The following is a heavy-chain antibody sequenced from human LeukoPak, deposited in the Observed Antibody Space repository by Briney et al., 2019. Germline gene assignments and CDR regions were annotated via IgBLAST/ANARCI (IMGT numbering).Heavy chain of an antibody. CDR1: GGSISSGDYY. Sequence: SETLSLTCTVSGGSISSGDYYWSWIRQPPGKGLEWIGYIYYSGSTYYNPSLKSRVTISVDTSKNQFSLKLSSVTAADTAVYYCARGVGWDYGNDYWGQGTLVTVSS. CDR2: IYYSGST. J-gene: IGHJ4*02. V-gene: IGHV4-30-4*01. D-gene: IGHD4-17*01. CDR3: ARGVGWDYGNDY.